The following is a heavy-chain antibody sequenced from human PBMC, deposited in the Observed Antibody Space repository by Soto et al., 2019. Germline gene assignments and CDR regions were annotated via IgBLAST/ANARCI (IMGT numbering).Heavy chain of an antibody. J-gene: IGHJ6*02. V-gene: IGHV1-18*01. CDR1: GYTFTSYG. D-gene: IGHD6-19*01. Sequence: ASVKVSCKASGYTFTSYGISWVRQAPGQGLEWMGWISAYNGNTNYAQKLQGRVTMTTDTSTSTAYMELRSLRSDDTAVYYCASLAVAGTCDSCYYYGMDVWGQGTTVTV. CDR2: ISAYNGNT. CDR3: ASLAVAGTCDSCYYYGMDV.